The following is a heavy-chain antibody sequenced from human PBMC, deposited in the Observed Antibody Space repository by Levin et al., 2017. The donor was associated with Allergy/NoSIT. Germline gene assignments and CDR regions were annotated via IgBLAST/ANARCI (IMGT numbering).Heavy chain of an antibody. D-gene: IGHD2-15*01. V-gene: IGHV3-33*01. CDR3: ARGICSGSSCFFDY. CDR1: GFAFSNYA. Sequence: LSLTCAASGFAFSNYAMHWVRQAPGKGPEWVAVLWHDDISNYNVDSLEGRFTISRDKSNNTLYLYMNSLRAEDTGVYFCARGICSGSSCFFDYWGQGTLVTISS. J-gene: IGHJ4*02. CDR2: LWHDDISN.